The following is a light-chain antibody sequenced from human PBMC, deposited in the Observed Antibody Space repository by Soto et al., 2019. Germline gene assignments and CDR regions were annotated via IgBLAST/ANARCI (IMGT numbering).Light chain of an antibody. J-gene: IGKJ4*01. CDR3: QQYNDWPPA. Sequence: ETVMTHSPATLSLSPWEIATLSCRASQSINSKLVCYQQKPGQAPRFLIYGASTRATDIPARFRGSGSGTEFTLTIDSLQSEDFAVYYCQQYNDWPPAFGGGTKVDIK. V-gene: IGKV3-15*01. CDR1: QSINSK. CDR2: GAS.